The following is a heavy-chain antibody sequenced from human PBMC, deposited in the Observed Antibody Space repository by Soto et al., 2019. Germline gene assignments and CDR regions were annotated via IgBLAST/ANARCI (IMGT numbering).Heavy chain of an antibody. CDR1: GGSFSGYY. D-gene: IGHD1-26*01. J-gene: IGHJ5*02. CDR3: ARAPIVGGSLGWFDP. Sequence: LSLTCAVYGGSFSGYYWSWIRQPPGKGLEWIGEINHSGSTNYNPSLKSRVTISVDTSKNQFSLKLSSVTAADTAVYYCARAPIVGGSLGWFDPWGQGTLVTVSS. CDR2: INHSGST. V-gene: IGHV4-34*01.